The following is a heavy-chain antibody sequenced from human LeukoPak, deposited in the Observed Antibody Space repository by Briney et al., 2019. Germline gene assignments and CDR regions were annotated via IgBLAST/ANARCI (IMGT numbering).Heavy chain of an antibody. J-gene: IGHJ4*02. CDR2: INPSGST. CDR1: GGSFSGYY. V-gene: IGHV4-34*01. Sequence: SETLSLTCAVYGGSFSGYYWSWIRQPPGKGLEWIGEINPSGSTNYNPSLKSRVTISVDTSKNQFSLKLSSVTAADTAVYYCARRGAVATRILYYFDYWGQGTLVTVSS. D-gene: IGHD5-12*01. CDR3: ARRGAVATRILYYFDY.